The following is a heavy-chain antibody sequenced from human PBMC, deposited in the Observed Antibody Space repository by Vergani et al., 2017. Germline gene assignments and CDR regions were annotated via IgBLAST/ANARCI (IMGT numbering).Heavy chain of an antibody. CDR1: GFTFSSYS. D-gene: IGHD1-26*01. CDR2: ISSSSSTI. J-gene: IGHJ6*02. Sequence: EVQLVESGGGLVQPGGSLRLSCAASGFTFSSYSMNWVRQAPGKGLEWVSYISSSSSTIYYADSVKGRFTISRDNATNSLYLQMNSLRAEYRAMYYGARERGSGSALAYYYYGMEVWGQGRTVTVA. V-gene: IGHV3-48*01. CDR3: ARERGSGSALAYYYYGMEV.